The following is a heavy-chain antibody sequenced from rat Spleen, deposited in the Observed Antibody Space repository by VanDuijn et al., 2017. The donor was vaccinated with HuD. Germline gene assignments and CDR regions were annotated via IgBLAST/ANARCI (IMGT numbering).Heavy chain of an antibody. CDR3: ARGYYVAFAY. D-gene: IGHD1-12*01. CDR2: INSAGST. J-gene: IGHJ3*01. Sequence: EVQLQESGPGLVKPSQSLSLTCSVTGYSITSNYRWNWIRKFPGNKLEWMGYINSAGSTHYNPSLKSRISITRDTSKNQFFLQVDSVTTEDTATYYCARGYYVAFAYWGQGTLVTLSS. CDR1: GYSITSNYR. V-gene: IGHV3-3*01.